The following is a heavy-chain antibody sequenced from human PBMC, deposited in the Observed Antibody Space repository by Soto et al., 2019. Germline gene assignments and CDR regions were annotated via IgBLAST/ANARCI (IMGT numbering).Heavy chain of an antibody. CDR2: IDSYGSRT. V-gene: IGHV3-74*01. Sequence: EVQLVESGGGLVQPGGSLRLSCAASGFTFSRYWMHWVRQAPGKGLVWVSRIDSYGSRTSQVDSVEGRFTISGDSSKNIVYLQINDLRPDDTAVYYCASWHLREHAYDVWGQGTTVTVSS. D-gene: IGHD4-17*01. CDR3: ASWHLREHAYDV. CDR1: GFTFSRYW. J-gene: IGHJ3*01.